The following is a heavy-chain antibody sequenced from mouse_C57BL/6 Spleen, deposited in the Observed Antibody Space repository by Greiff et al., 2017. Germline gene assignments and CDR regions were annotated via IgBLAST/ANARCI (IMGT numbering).Heavy chain of an antibody. V-gene: IGHV5-17*01. CDR2: ISSGSSTI. D-gene: IGHD1-1*01. Sequence: EVKLVESGGGLVKPGGSLKLSCAASGFTFSDYGMHWVRQAPEKGLEWVAYISSGSSTIYYADTGKGRFTISRDHAKNTLFLQMTSLRSEDTAMYYCAREGPITTVVDYAMDYWGQGTSVTVSS. CDR3: AREGPITTVVDYAMDY. J-gene: IGHJ4*01. CDR1: GFTFSDYG.